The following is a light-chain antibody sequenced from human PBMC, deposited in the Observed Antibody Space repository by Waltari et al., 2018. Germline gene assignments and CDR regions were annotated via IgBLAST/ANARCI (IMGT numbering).Light chain of an antibody. V-gene: IGKV3-20*01. J-gene: IGKJ1*01. Sequence: EIVLTQSPGTLSLSPGESATLSCWASESVRRALAWYQKRPGQAPRLLIYDASARATGIPDRFSGSGSGTDFSLTISRLEPEDFALYYCQHYRSLPVTFGQGTKVEIK. CDR2: DAS. CDR3: QHYRSLPVT. CDR1: ESVRRA.